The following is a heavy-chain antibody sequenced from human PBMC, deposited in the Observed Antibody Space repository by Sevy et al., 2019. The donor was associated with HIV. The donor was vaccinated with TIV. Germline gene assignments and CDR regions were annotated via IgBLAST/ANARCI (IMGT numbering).Heavy chain of an antibody. CDR2: SGNT. CDR1: GVSISPYY. V-gene: IGHV4-59*01. J-gene: IGHJ4*02. CDR3: ARGGPNQQQLEYFDY. Sequence: SETLSLTCTVSGVSISPYYWAWIRQPPGKGLECIGFSGNTNYNPSLKTRVTTSVDTSKNQFSLKLSSVTAADTAIYYCARGGPNQQQLEYFDYWGQGTLVTVS. D-gene: IGHD6-13*01.